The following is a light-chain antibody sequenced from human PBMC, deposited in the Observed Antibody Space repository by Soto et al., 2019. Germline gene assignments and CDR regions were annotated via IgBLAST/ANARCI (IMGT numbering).Light chain of an antibody. CDR2: KAS. Sequence: DIQMTQSPSTLSASVGDRVTITCRASQTIRSWLAWYQQKPGKAPKLLIYKASSLESGVPSRFSGSGSGTEFTLTISSLQPDDFATYYCQQYKSYSPTFGQGTKVEIK. J-gene: IGKJ1*01. V-gene: IGKV1-5*03. CDR3: QQYKSYSPT. CDR1: QTIRSW.